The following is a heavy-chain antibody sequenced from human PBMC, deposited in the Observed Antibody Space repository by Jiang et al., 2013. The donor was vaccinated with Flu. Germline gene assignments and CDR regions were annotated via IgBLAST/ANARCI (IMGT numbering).Heavy chain of an antibody. J-gene: IGHJ4*02. V-gene: IGHV3-23*01. D-gene: IGHD3-22*01. CDR3: ANHRYDSSGYYSH. CDR1: GFTFSSYA. Sequence: RLSCAASGFTFSSYAMSWVRQAPGKGLEWVSAISGSGGSTYYADSVKGRFTISRDNSKNTLYLQMNSLRAEDTAVYYCANHRYDSSGYYSHWGQGTLVTVSS. CDR2: ISGSGGST.